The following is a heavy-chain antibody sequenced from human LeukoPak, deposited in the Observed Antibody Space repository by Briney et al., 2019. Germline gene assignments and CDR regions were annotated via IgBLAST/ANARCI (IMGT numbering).Heavy chain of an antibody. D-gene: IGHD6-6*01. CDR2: ISHSGST. V-gene: IGHV4-34*01. CDR3: ARAPAYSSSLLLDY. CDR1: GGSFSDYF. Sequence: TSETLSLTCAVYGGSFSDYFWSWIRQPPGKGLEWIGEISHSGSTTYNPSLKSRVTISVDTSKNQFSLKLSSVTAADTAVYYCARAPAYSSSLLLDYWGQGTLVTVSS. J-gene: IGHJ4*02.